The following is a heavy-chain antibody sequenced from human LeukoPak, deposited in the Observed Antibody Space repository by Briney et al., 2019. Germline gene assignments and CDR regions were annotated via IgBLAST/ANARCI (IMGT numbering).Heavy chain of an antibody. V-gene: IGHV3-9*03. D-gene: IGHD3-10*01. CDR1: GFTFDDYA. J-gene: IGHJ4*02. CDR2: ISWNSGSI. CDR3: AKSGRRGSGSWGYYFDY. Sequence: QPGGSLRLSCAASGFTFDDYAMHWVRQAPGKGLEWVPGISWNSGSIGYADSVKGRFTISRDNAKNSLYLQMNSLRAEDMALYYCAKSGRRGSGSWGYYFDYWGQGTLVTVSS.